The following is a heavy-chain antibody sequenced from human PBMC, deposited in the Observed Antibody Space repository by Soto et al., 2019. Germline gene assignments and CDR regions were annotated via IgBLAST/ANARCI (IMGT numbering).Heavy chain of an antibody. J-gene: IGHJ4*02. Sequence: TRGARIVSWGASDFRFNSYSMNWVRQAPQKGLEWVSLIDARSNYIYYADSVKGRFTISRDNARNSLYLQMDSLRVEDTAVYYCLREHEMAGATSAFEYWGQGTPVTVSS. D-gene: IGHD1-26*01. V-gene: IGHV3-21*06. CDR2: IDARSNYI. CDR1: DFRFNSYS. CDR3: LREHEMAGATSAFEY.